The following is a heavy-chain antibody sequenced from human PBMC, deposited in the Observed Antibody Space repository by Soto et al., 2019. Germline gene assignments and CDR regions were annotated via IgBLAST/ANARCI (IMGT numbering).Heavy chain of an antibody. V-gene: IGHV3-23*01. J-gene: IGHJ6*02. Sequence: ELQLLESGGDLVQPGGSLRLSCAASGFPFSDYGMSWVRQAPGTRLELVSSISSGGVTTNYADSVRGRFTISRDNSNNLLYLQMASLRAEDTAVYHCARHCYFYSSASRGSGMDVWGQGATVTVSS. D-gene: IGHD6-19*01. CDR3: ARHCYFYSSASRGSGMDV. CDR2: ISSGGVTT. CDR1: GFPFSDYG.